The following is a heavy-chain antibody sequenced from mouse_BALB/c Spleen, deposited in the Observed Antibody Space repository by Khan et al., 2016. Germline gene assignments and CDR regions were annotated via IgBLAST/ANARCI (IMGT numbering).Heavy chain of an antibody. CDR1: GFVFSRYW. J-gene: IGHJ1*01. CDR3: ASSFWCVDV. V-gene: IGHV4-1*02. CDR2: INPDRSTI. Sequence: EVKLLESGGGLVQPGGSLKLSCAASGFVFSRYWLSWVRQSPGKGLEWIGEINPDRSTINYTPSLKDKFIISRDNAKNTRYLQVSRVSSEGTPLYYCASSFWCVDVWGAGTTVIVSS.